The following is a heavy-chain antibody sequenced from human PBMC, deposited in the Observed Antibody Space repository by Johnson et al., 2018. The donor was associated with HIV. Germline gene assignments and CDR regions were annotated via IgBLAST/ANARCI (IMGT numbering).Heavy chain of an antibody. Sequence: VQLVESGGGVVRPGGSVRLSCVVEGFTFDDYGMSWVRQAPGKGLEWVSGINWNGVRTGYVDSMKGRFTISRDNAKNTLYLQMNSLRAEDTALYYCARGGLGYQKLQDPVDIWGQGTMGTVSS. CDR2: INWNGVRT. D-gene: IGHD3-16*02. J-gene: IGHJ3*02. V-gene: IGHV3-20*04. CDR3: ARGGLGYQKLQDPVDI. CDR1: GFTFDDYG.